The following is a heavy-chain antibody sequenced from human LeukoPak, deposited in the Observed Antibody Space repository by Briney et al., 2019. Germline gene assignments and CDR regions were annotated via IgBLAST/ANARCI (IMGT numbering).Heavy chain of an antibody. CDR1: GGSISNYY. D-gene: IGHD1-26*01. CDR2: IYYSGNT. CDR3: AKGVGANAFDI. V-gene: IGHV4-39*07. Sequence: PSETLSLTCTVSGGSISNYYWGWIRQPPGMGLGWIGSIYYSGNTYYNPSLKSRVTISVDTSKNQFSLKLSSVTAADTAVYYCAKGVGANAFDIWGQGTMVTVSS. J-gene: IGHJ3*02.